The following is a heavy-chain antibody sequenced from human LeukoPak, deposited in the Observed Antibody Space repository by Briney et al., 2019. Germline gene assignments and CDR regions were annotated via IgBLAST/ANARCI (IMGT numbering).Heavy chain of an antibody. CDR2: ISWHSGSI. V-gene: IGHV3-9*01. D-gene: IGHD3-10*01. CDR1: GFTFDDYA. Sequence: PGRSLRLSCAASGFTFDDYAMHWVRQAPGKGLEWASGISWHSGSIGYADSVKGRFTISRDNAKNSLYLQMNSLRAEDTALYYCAKDKSMVRGLYYFDYWGQGTLVTVSS. CDR3: AKDKSMVRGLYYFDY. J-gene: IGHJ4*02.